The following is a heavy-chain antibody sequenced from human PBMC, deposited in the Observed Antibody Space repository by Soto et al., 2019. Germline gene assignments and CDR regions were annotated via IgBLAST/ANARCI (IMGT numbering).Heavy chain of an antibody. CDR1: GFTFSSYA. J-gene: IGHJ4*02. V-gene: IGHV3-30-3*01. CDR3: ARTPSRVLIAVAGILDY. Sequence: QVQLVESGGGVVQPGRSLRLSCAASGFTFSSYAMHWVRQAPGKGLEWVAVISYDGSNKYYADSVKGRFTISSDNSKNALYLQMTSLRAEDTAVYYCARTPSRVLIAVAGILDYWGQGTLVTVSS. CDR2: ISYDGSNK. D-gene: IGHD6-19*01.